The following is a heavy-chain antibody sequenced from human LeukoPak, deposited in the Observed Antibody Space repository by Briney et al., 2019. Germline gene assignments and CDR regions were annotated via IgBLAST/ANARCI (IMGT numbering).Heavy chain of an antibody. CDR3: ARGYCSSTSCYRDYYYYYGMDV. V-gene: IGHV4-34*01. J-gene: IGHJ6*04. Sequence: SETLSLTWAVYGGSFSGYYWSWIRQPPGKGLEWIGEINHSGSTNYNPSLKSRVTISVDTSKNQFSLKLSSVTAADTAVYYCARGYCSSTSCYRDYYYYYGMDVWGKGTTVTVSS. CDR2: INHSGST. CDR1: GGSFSGYY. D-gene: IGHD2-2*02.